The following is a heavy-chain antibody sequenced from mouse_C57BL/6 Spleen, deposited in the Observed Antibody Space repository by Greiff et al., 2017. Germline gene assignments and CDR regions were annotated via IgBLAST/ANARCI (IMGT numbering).Heavy chain of an antibody. CDR1: GYTFTDYY. CDR2: IYPGSGNT. Sequence: QVQLQQSGPELVKPGASVKISCKASGYTFTDYYINWVKQRPGQGLEWIGWIYPGSGNTKYNEKFKGKATLTVDTSSSTAYMQLSSLTSEDSAVYFCAREEIYYGNLYYAMDYWGQGTSVTVSS. V-gene: IGHV1-84*01. J-gene: IGHJ4*01. CDR3: AREEIYYGNLYYAMDY. D-gene: IGHD2-1*01.